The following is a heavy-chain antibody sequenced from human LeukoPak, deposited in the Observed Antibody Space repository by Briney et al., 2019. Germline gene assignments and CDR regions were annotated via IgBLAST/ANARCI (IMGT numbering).Heavy chain of an antibody. CDR2: ISYDGSNE. CDR1: GFTFSSYG. J-gene: IGHJ4*02. Sequence: GGSLRLSCAASGFTFSSYGMHWVRQAPGKGLEWVAVISYDGSNEYYADSVKGRFTISRDNSKNTLYLQMKSLRVEDTAVYYCAKEDSFFDYWGQGTLVTVSS. CDR3: AKEDSFFDY. V-gene: IGHV3-30-3*02. D-gene: IGHD5-18*01.